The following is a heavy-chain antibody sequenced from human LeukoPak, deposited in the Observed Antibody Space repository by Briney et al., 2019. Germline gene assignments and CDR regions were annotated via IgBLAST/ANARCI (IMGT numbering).Heavy chain of an antibody. Sequence: PETLSLTCTVSGGSISSYYWSWIRQPPGKGLEWIGYIYYSGSTNYNPSLKSRVTISVDTSKNQFSLKLSSVTAADTAVYYCARLQREKNAFDIWGQGTMVTVSS. CDR1: GGSISSYY. V-gene: IGHV4-59*08. CDR2: IYYSGST. D-gene: IGHD5-18*01. CDR3: ARLQREKNAFDI. J-gene: IGHJ3*02.